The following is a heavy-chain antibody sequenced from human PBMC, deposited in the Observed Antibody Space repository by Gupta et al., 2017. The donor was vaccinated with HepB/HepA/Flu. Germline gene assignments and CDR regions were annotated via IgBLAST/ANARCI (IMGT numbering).Heavy chain of an antibody. CDR3: AKDSGTTVTSPFDY. J-gene: IGHJ4*02. V-gene: IGHV3-30*18. D-gene: IGHD4-17*01. Sequence: VRQAPGKGLEWVAVISYDGSNKYYADSVKGRFTISRDNSKNTLYLQMNSLRAEDTAVYYCAKDSGTTVTSPFDYWGQGTLVTVSS. CDR2: ISYDGSNK.